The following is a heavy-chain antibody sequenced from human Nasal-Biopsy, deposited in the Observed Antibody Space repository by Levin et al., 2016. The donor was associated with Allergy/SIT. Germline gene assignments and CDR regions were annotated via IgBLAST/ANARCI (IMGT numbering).Heavy chain of an antibody. J-gene: IGHJ6*02. CDR1: GFSFRSSGMC. V-gene: IGHV2-70*11. D-gene: IGHD4-11*01. Sequence: SGPTLVKPTQTLTLTCTFTGFSFRSSGMCVTWIRQPPGKALEWLARIDWDDDEYYSTSLKTRLTISKDTSRNQVVLRMTNVDPMDTGTYYCARMRGDDYSNHPYYDGVDVWGQGTTVTVSS. CDR3: ARMRGDDYSNHPYYDGVDV. CDR2: IDWDDDE.